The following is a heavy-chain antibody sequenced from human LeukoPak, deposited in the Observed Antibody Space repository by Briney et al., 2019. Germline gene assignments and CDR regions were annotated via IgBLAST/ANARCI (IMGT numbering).Heavy chain of an antibody. CDR1: GFTFRIYW. D-gene: IGHD6-13*01. CDR3: ARDHGSWYYFDF. Sequence: GGSLRLSCAASGFTFRIYWMTWVRQAPGKGLECVANVKQDGSGKYYVDSVKGRFTISRANAKNSLYLQMNSLRAEDTAVYYCARDHGSWYYFDFWGQGTLVTVSS. CDR2: VKQDGSGK. J-gene: IGHJ4*02. V-gene: IGHV3-7*01.